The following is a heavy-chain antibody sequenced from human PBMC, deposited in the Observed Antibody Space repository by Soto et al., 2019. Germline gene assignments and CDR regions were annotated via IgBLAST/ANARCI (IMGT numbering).Heavy chain of an antibody. V-gene: IGHV1-18*01. CDR2: ISAYNGNT. D-gene: IGHD2-15*01. J-gene: IGHJ6*02. CDR1: GYTFTSYG. Sequence: ASVKVSCKASGYTFTSYGISWVRQAPGQGLEWMGWISAYNGNTNYAQKLQGRVTMTTDTSTSTAYMELRSPRSDDTAVYYCARNGCSGGSCYSNYYYGMDVWGQGTTVTVSS. CDR3: ARNGCSGGSCYSNYYYGMDV.